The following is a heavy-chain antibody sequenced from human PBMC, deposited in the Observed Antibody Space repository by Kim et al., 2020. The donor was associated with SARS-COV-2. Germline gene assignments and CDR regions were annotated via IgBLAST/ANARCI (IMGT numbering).Heavy chain of an antibody. CDR2: ISSSSSYI. J-gene: IGHJ6*02. CDR1: GFTFSSYS. Sequence: GGSLRLSCAASGFTFSSYSMNWVRQAPGKGLEWVSSISSSSSYIYYADSVKGRFTISRDNAKNSLYLQMNSLRAEDTAVYYCARFLDCSSTSCYDYYYYGMDVWGQGTTVTVSS. D-gene: IGHD2-2*01. CDR3: ARFLDCSSTSCYDYYYYGMDV. V-gene: IGHV3-21*01.